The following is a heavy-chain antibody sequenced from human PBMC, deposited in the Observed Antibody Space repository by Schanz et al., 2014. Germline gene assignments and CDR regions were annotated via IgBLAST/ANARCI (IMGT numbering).Heavy chain of an antibody. V-gene: IGHV1-46*01. D-gene: IGHD4-4*01. CDR2: IHSTGGTT. Sequence: QVQWVQSGADVKKPGTAVKVSCKASEYTFTRHYMHWVRQAPGQGLEWMGIIHSTGGTTSHAQKFQVRATMTRDTSQSTDYMELSSLRSEDTVVYYCASALTTWGGMDVWGQGTTVTVSS. J-gene: IGHJ6*02. CDR1: EYTFTRHY. CDR3: ASALTTWGGMDV.